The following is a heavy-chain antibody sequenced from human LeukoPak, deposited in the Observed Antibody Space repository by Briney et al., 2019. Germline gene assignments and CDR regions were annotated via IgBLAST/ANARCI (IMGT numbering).Heavy chain of an antibody. Sequence: GGSLRLSCAASGFTFSSYGMHWVRQAPGKGLEWVAVILFDGSNKYYADSVKGRFTIYRDNSNNTQYLQMNSLRAEDTAVYYCARPGTHGDYGAPYAFDIWGQGTMVTVSS. CDR1: GFTFSSYG. CDR3: ARPGTHGDYGAPYAFDI. CDR2: ILFDGSNK. V-gene: IGHV3-33*01. J-gene: IGHJ3*02. D-gene: IGHD4-17*01.